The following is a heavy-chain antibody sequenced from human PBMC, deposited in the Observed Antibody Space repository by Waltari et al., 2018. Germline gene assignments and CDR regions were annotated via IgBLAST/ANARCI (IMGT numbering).Heavy chain of an antibody. V-gene: IGHV4-4*02. D-gene: IGHD2-15*01. Sequence: QVQLRESGPGLVKPSGPLSLTCAVSGDSLGSRDWLSWVRQPPGKGLEWIGQINRSGKANYNPSLESRATVSIDTSNNQLSLKVTSATAADTAVYYCARDRGRGLYLDSWGQGTLVTVSP. CDR1: GDSLGSRDW. CDR2: INRSGKA. CDR3: ARDRGRGLYLDS. J-gene: IGHJ4*02.